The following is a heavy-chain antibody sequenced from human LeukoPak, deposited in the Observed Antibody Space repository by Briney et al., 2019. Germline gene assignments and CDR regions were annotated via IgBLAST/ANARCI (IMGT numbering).Heavy chain of an antibody. CDR3: ARRPPALGAFDI. CDR1: GGSISRSSYY. V-gene: IGHV4-39*01. CDR2: IYYSDSGKM. Sequence: PSETLSLTCTVSGGSISRSSYYWGWIRQPPGKGLQWIGSIYYSDSGKMYYNPSLKSRVTISADTSKNLFSLKVSSVTAADTAVYYCARRPPALGAFDIWGQGTMVSVSS. J-gene: IGHJ3*02.